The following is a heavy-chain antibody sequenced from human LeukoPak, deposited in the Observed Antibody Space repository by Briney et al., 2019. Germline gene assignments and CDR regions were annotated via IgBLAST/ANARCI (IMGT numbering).Heavy chain of an antibody. J-gene: IGHJ4*02. CDR3: ARAGDRIVGATYWGFDY. Sequence: SVKVSCKASGGTFSSYAISWVRQAPGQGLEWMGGIIPIFGTANYAQKFQGRVTITADESTSTAYMELSSLGSEDTAVYYCARAGDRIVGATYWGFDYWGQGTLVTVSS. CDR1: GGTFSSYA. V-gene: IGHV1-69*13. D-gene: IGHD1-26*01. CDR2: IIPIFGTA.